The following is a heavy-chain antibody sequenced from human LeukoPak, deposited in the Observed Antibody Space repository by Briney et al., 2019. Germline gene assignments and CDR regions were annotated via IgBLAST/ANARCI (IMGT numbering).Heavy chain of an antibody. CDR3: AKDIDRGVIIRDYFDY. D-gene: IGHD3-10*01. CDR2: ISGSGGST. CDR1: GFTFSSYA. J-gene: IGHJ4*02. Sequence: GGSLRLSCAASGFTFSSYAMSWVRQAPGKGLEWVSAISGSGGSTYYADSGKGRFTISRDNSKNTLYLQMNSLRAEDTAVYYCAKDIDRGVIIRDYFDYWGQGTLVTVSS. V-gene: IGHV3-23*01.